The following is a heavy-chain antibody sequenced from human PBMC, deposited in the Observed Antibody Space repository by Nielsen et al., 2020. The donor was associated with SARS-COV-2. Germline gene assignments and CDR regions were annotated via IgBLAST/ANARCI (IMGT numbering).Heavy chain of an antibody. J-gene: IGHJ4*02. CDR3: AKRSGYTSGWYGDY. CDR2: ISGNGGST. D-gene: IGHD6-19*01. CDR1: GFTFSGYA. Sequence: GESLKISCAASGFTFSGYAMSWVRQAPGKGLEWVSAISGNGGSTYYADSVKGRFTISRDNSKNTLYLQMNSLRAEDMAVYYCAKRSGYTSGWYGDYWGQGTLVTVSS. V-gene: IGHV3-23*01.